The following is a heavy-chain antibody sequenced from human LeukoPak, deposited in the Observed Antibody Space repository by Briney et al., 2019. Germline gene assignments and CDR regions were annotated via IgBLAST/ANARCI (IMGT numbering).Heavy chain of an antibody. CDR1: GYTFTRYY. D-gene: IGHD3-22*01. J-gene: IGHJ1*01. V-gene: IGHV1-46*01. CDR3: AREKLEGGSSGYSFQH. CDR2: INPSGGST. Sequence: GASVKVSCKASGYTFTRYYMHWVRQAPGQGLEWMGIINPSGGSTNYAQKFQGRVTMTRDTSTNTVYMELSSLRSEGTAVYYCAREKLEGGSSGYSFQHWGQGTLVTVSS.